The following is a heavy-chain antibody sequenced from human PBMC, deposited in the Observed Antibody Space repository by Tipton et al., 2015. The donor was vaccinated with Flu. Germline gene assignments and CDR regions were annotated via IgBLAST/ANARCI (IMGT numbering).Heavy chain of an antibody. CDR3: ARDHPPSITVLGEITDYFGMAV. V-gene: IGHV3-11*01. D-gene: IGHD3-3*01. J-gene: IGHJ6*02. Sequence: SLRLSCAASGSTFSDYYMSWIRQAPGKGLEWVSHISSSGSTINYADSVKGRFTISRDNAENSLYLQMNSLRAEDTAVYYCARDHPPSITVLGEITDYFGMAVWGQGTTVTVSS. CDR1: GSTFSDYY. CDR2: ISSSGSTI.